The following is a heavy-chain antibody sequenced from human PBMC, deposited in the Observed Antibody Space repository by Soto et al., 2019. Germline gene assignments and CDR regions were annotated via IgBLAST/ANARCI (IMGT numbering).Heavy chain of an antibody. CDR2: ISYDGSNK. CDR1: GFTFSSYG. Sequence: PGGSLRLSCAASGFTFSSYGMHWVRQAPGKGLEWVAVISYDGSNKYYADSVKGRFTISRDNSKNTLYLQMNSLRAEDTAVYYCAKDRDLRQLDYWGQGTLVTVSS. CDR3: AKDRDLRQLDY. J-gene: IGHJ4*02. V-gene: IGHV3-30*18.